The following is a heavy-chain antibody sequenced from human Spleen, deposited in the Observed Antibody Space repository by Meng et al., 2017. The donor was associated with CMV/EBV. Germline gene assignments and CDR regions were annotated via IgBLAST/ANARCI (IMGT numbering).Heavy chain of an antibody. CDR3: ARGAGGPGLPRLSWLDP. Sequence: GESLKISCAASGFTFSSYSMNWVRQAPGKGLEWVSSFTSVTDSTHYADSVRGRFTISRDNARNSLYLQMNSLRAEDTAVYYCARGAGGPGLPRLSWLDPWGQGILVTVSS. J-gene: IGHJ5*02. V-gene: IGHV3-21*01. CDR1: GFTFSSYS. CDR2: FTSVTDST.